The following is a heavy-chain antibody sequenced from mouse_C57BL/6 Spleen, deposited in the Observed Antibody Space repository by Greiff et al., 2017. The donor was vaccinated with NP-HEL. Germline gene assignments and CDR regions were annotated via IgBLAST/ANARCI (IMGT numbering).Heavy chain of an antibody. D-gene: IGHD3-2*02. CDR1: GYAFTNYL. J-gene: IGHJ3*01. Sequence: QVHVKQSGAELVRPGTSVKVSCKASGYAFTNYLIEWVKQRPGQGLEWIGVINPGSGGTNYNEKFKGKATLTVDKSSRTAYMQLSSLTSEGTAVYFGARGGTAQASYWGQGTLVTVSA. CDR3: ARGGTAQASY. CDR2: INPGSGGT. V-gene: IGHV1-54*01.